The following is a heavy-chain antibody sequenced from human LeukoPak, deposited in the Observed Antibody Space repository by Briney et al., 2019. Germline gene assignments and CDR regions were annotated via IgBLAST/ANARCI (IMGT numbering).Heavy chain of an antibody. CDR2: IYYSGST. CDR1: GGSISSYY. D-gene: IGHD6-19*01. Sequence: SETLSLTCTVSGGSISSYYWSWIRQPPGKGLEWIGYIYYSGSTNYNPSLKSRVTISVDTSKNQFSLKLSSVTAADTAVYYCARGDIAVAGTSPFDYWGQGTLVTVSS. J-gene: IGHJ4*02. CDR3: ARGDIAVAGTSPFDY. V-gene: IGHV4-59*08.